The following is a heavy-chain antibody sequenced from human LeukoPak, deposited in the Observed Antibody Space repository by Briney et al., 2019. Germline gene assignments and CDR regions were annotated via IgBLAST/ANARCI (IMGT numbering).Heavy chain of an antibody. D-gene: IGHD2-2*01. V-gene: IGHV3-48*03. CDR3: ALGYCSSTSCSG. Sequence: GGSLRLSCAASGFTFSSYEMNWVRQAPGKGLEWVSYISSSSSTIHYADSVKGRFTISRDNAKNSLYLQMNSLRAEDTAVYYCALGYCSSTSCSGGGQGTLVTVSS. CDR2: ISSSSSTI. CDR1: GFTFSSYE. J-gene: IGHJ4*02.